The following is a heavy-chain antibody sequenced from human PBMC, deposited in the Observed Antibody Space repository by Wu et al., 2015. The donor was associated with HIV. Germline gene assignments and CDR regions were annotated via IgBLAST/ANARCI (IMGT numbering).Heavy chain of an antibody. CDR3: ARSETRPHIVVVTAIQYFQH. CDR1: GYTFTSYG. CDR2: ISAYNGNT. J-gene: IGHJ1*01. V-gene: IGHV1-18*01. D-gene: IGHD2-21*02. Sequence: QVQLVQSGAEVKKPGASVKVSCKASGYTFTSYGISWVRQAPGQGLEWMGWISAYNGNTNYAQKLQGRVTMTTDTSTSTAYMELRSLRSDDTAVYYCARSETRPHIVVVTAIQYFQHWGQGTLVTVSS.